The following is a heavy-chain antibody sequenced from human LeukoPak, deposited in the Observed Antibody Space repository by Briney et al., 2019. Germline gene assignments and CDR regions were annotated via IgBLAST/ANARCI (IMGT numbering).Heavy chain of an antibody. CDR2: IFYSGST. CDR1: GGSISSSSFY. D-gene: IGHD4-17*01. J-gene: IGHJ4*02. V-gene: IGHV4-39*07. Sequence: PSETLSLTCTVSGGSISSSSFYWGWIRQPPGKGLEWIGTIFYSGSTYYNPSLKSRVTISVDTSKNQLSMKLSSVTAADAAVYYCARGSDFGDYWGQGTLVTVSS. CDR3: ARGSDFGDY.